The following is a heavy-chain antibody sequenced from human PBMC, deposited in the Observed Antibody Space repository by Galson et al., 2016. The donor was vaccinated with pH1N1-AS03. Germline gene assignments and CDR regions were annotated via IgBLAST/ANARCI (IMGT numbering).Heavy chain of an antibody. CDR2: ISDSGNS. CDR3: AGHRTGSQRLAWLDP. Sequence: ETLSLTCSVSGDSIGTYYWTWVRQLPGKGLEWIGYISDSGNSKYSPSLESRITVSVDTSKNQISLKMTSVTAADSAIYYCAGHRTGSQRLAWLDPWGQGTLVTVSS. J-gene: IGHJ5*02. D-gene: IGHD6-25*01. V-gene: IGHV4-59*08. CDR1: GDSIGTYY.